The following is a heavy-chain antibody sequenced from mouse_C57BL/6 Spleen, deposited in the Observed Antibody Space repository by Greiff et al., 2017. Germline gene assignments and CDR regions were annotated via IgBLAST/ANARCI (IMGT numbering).Heavy chain of an antibody. J-gene: IGHJ3*01. V-gene: IGHV1-26*01. Sequence: EVQLQQSGPELVKPGASVKISCKASGYTFTDYYMNWVKQSHGKSLEWIGDINPNNGGTSYNQKFKGKATLTVDKSSSTAYMELRSLTSEDSAVYYCAKPPFYYGNSAWFAYWGQGTLVTVSA. CDR3: AKPPFYYGNSAWFAY. D-gene: IGHD2-1*01. CDR1: GYTFTDYY. CDR2: INPNNGGT.